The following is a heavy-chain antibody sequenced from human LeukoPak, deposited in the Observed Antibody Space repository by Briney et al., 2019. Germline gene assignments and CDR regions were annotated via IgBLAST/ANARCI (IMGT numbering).Heavy chain of an antibody. Sequence: SETLSLTCTVSGGPISSYYGSWIRQPAGKGLEWIGRIYNSGSTNYNPSLKSRVTMSVDTSKNQFSLTLSSATAADTAVYYCARDTGITMVRGVIITGDYYYYMDVWGKGTTVTISS. CDR1: GGPISSYY. V-gene: IGHV4-4*07. D-gene: IGHD3-10*01. J-gene: IGHJ6*03. CDR3: ARDTGITMVRGVIITGDYYYYMDV. CDR2: IYNSGST.